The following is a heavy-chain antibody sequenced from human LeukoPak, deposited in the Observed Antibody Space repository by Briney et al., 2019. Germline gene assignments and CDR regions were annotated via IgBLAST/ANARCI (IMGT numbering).Heavy chain of an antibody. CDR1: GFTFSSYE. CDR2: ISSSGSTI. D-gene: IGHD5-12*01. Sequence: PGGSLRLSCAASGFTFSSYEVNWVRQAPGKGLEWVSYISSSGSTIYYADSVKGRFTISRDNANNSLYLQMNSLRAEDTAVYYCASGVATSGVSVYWGQGTLVTVSS. V-gene: IGHV3-48*03. CDR3: ASGVATSGVSVY. J-gene: IGHJ4*02.